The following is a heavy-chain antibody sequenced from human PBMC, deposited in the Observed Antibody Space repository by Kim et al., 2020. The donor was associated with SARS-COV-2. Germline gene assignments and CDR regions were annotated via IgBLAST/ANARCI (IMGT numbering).Heavy chain of an antibody. CDR1: GGTFSSYA. V-gene: IGHV1-69*13. Sequence: SVKVSCKASGGTFSSYAISWVRQAPGQGLEWMGGIIPIFGTANYAQKFQGRVTITADESTSTAYMELSSLRSEDTAVYYCARGGSSSEYYYYGMDVWGQGTTVTVSS. CDR3: ARGGSSSEYYYYGMDV. J-gene: IGHJ6*02. CDR2: IIPIFGTA. D-gene: IGHD6-6*01.